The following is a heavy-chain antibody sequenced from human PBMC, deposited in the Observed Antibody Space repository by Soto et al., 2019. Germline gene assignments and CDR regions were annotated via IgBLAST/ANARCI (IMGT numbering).Heavy chain of an antibody. J-gene: IGHJ4*02. CDR3: ATDSVGGYSFDY. D-gene: IGHD3-22*01. V-gene: IGHV1-24*01. Sequence: VASVKVSCKVSGYTLTELSMHWVRQAPGKGLEWMGGFDPENGETIYAQKFQGRVTTTEDTSTDTAYMELSSLRSEDTAVYYCATDSVGGYSFDYSGQGTLVTVSS. CDR2: FDPENGET. CDR1: GYTLTELS.